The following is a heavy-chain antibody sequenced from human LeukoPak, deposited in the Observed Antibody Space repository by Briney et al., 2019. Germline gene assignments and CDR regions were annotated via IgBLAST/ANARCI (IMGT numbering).Heavy chain of an antibody. V-gene: IGHV4-34*01. CDR2: INHSGST. CDR3: ARGFGYCTHGVCYTVFRPPCFDY. Sequence: PSETLSLTCAVYGGSFSGYYWRWIRQPPGKGLEWIGEINHSGSTNYNPSLKSRVTIAVDTSKNQFSLKLSPVTAADTAVYYCARGFGYCTHGVCYTVFRPPCFDYSGQATLVTVPS. J-gene: IGHJ4*02. CDR1: GGSFSGYY. D-gene: IGHD2-8*01.